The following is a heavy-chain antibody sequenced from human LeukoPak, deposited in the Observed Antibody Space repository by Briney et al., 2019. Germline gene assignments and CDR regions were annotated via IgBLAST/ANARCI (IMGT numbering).Heavy chain of an antibody. J-gene: IGHJ4*02. V-gene: IGHV3-9*01. CDR3: ARGDVLTTRLLDS. CDR2: ITRFNAIL. D-gene: IGHD3-9*01. Sequence: GGSLRLSCAASGFIFDDYAMHWVRRAPGKGLQWVSGITRFNAILGYVDSVKGRFTISGDSAKNSLYLQMNSLRPEDTAFYYCARGDVLTTRLLDSWGLGTLVTVSS. CDR1: GFIFDDYA.